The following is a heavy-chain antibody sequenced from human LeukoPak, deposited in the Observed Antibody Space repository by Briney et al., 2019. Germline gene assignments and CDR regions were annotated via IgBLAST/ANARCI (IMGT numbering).Heavy chain of an antibody. CDR3: ARSVVPQPYSGSYYGAKNYNWFDP. CDR2: IYTSGSP. V-gene: IGHV4-61*02. J-gene: IGHJ5*02. Sequence: SQTLSLTCTVSGGSISSGSYYWSWIRQPAGKGLEWIGRIYTSGSPNYNPSLKSRVTISVDTSKNQFSLKLSSVTAADTAVYYCARSVVPQPYSGSYYGAKNYNWFDPWGQGTLVTVSS. D-gene: IGHD1-26*01. CDR1: GGSISSGSYY.